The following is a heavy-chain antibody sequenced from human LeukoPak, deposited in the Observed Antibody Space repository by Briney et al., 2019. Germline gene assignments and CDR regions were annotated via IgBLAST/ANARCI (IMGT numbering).Heavy chain of an antibody. CDR1: GFTFSSYG. CDR3: ARDNSGSSHHFDY. D-gene: IGHD6-6*01. Sequence: PGGSLRLSCAASGFTFSSYGMHWVRQAPGKGLEWVAFIRYDGSNKYYADSVKGRFTISRDNSKNTLYLQMNSLRAEDTAVYYCARDNSGSSHHFDYWGQGTLVTVSS. CDR2: IRYDGSNK. J-gene: IGHJ4*02. V-gene: IGHV3-30*02.